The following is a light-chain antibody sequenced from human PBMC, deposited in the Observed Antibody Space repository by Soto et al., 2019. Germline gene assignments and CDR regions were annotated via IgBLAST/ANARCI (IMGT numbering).Light chain of an antibody. CDR3: QQYNSYPWT. CDR1: QSINSW. Sequence: DIQMTQSPSTLSASVGDRVTITCRASQSINSWLAWYQQKPGKAPKLLIYKASSLESGVPSRFSGSGSGTEFTLTISSLQPDDVANYDYQQYNSYPWTFGQGTKVEIK. J-gene: IGKJ1*01. V-gene: IGKV1-5*03. CDR2: KAS.